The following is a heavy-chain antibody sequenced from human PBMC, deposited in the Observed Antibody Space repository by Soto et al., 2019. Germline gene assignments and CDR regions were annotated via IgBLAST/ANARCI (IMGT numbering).Heavy chain of an antibody. J-gene: IGHJ3*02. CDR1: GFTFSSYA. CDR2: ISGSGGST. CDR3: AKGLAYYYDSSGYYPIGAFDI. Sequence: VQLLESGGGLVQPGGSLRLSCAASGFTFSSYAMSWVRQAPGKGLEWVSAISGSGGSTYYADSVKGRFTISRDNSKNTLYLQMNSLRAEDTAVYYCAKGLAYYYDSSGYYPIGAFDIWGQGTMVTVSS. D-gene: IGHD3-22*01. V-gene: IGHV3-23*01.